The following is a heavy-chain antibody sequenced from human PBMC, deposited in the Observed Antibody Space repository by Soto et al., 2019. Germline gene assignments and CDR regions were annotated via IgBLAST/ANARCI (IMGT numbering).Heavy chain of an antibody. CDR3: ARRTNYGDYSFDR. CDR1: GGSISTDSHY. V-gene: IGHV4-39*02. Sequence: SETLSLTCTVSGGSISTDSHYWGWIRQPPGKGLEWVGSVYYAGSTYKNPSLHSRVTISVDTSKNHFSLKLNSVTAADTAVYYCARRTNYGDYSFDRWGQGTLVTVSS. D-gene: IGHD4-17*01. J-gene: IGHJ4*02. CDR2: VYYAGST.